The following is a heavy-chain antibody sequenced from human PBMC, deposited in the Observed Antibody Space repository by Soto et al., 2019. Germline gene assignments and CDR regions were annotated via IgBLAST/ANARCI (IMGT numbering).Heavy chain of an antibody. V-gene: IGHV3-33*01. CDR2: IWYDGSNK. CDR3: AGERAPVGPLGAFDI. Sequence: GGSLRLSCAASGFTFSSYGLHWVRQAPGKGLEWVAVIWYDGSNKYYADSVKGRFTISRDNSKNTLYLQMNSLRAEDTAVYYCAGERAPVGPLGAFDIWGQGIMVTVSS. CDR1: GFTFSSYG. J-gene: IGHJ3*02. D-gene: IGHD1-26*01.